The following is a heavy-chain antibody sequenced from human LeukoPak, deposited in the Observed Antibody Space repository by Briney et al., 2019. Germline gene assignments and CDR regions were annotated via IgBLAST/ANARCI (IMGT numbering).Heavy chain of an antibody. CDR2: IYCSGST. V-gene: IGHV4-59*01. CDR1: GGSISSYY. J-gene: IGHJ6*03. Sequence: SETLSLTCTVSGGSISSYYWSWIRQPPGKGLEWIGYIYCSGSTNYNPSLKSRVTISVDTSKNQFSLKLSSVTAADTAVYYCARGDAAPPPNYYYYYMDVWGKGTTVTVSS. D-gene: IGHD2-15*01. CDR3: ARGDAAPPPNYYYYYMDV.